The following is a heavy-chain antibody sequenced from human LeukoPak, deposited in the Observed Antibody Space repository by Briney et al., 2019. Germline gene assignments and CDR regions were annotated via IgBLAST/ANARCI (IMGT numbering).Heavy chain of an antibody. J-gene: IGHJ5*02. CDR3: ARRLTQYDCFDP. CDR2: TYYRSTWYN. Sequence: SQTLSLTCAISGDSVSSNSVTWNWIRQSPSRGLEWLGRTYYRSTWYNDYAVSVRGRITANPDTSKNQFSLHLNSVTPEDTAVYYCARRLTQYDCFDPWGQGILVTVST. V-gene: IGHV6-1*01. CDR1: GDSVSSNSVT. D-gene: IGHD2-2*01.